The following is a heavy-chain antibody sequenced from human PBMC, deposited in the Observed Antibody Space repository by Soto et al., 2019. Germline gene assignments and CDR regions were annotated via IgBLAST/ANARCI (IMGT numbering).Heavy chain of an antibody. CDR2: IRSKAYGGTT. D-gene: IGHD6-19*01. CDR3: TRGQQWLVRTARTFDY. J-gene: IGHJ4*02. V-gene: IGHV3-49*03. CDR1: GFTFGDYA. Sequence: GGSLRLSCTASGFTFGDYAMSWFRQAPGKGLEWVGFIRSKAYGGTTEYAASVKGRFTISRDDSKSIAYLQMNSLKTEDTAVYYCTRGQQWLVRTARTFDYWGQGTLVTVSS.